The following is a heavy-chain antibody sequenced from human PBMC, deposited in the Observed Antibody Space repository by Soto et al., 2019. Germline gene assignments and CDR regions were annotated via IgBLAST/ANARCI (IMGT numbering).Heavy chain of an antibody. Sequence: QVQLVESGGGVVQSGRSLRLSCVASGFTFSSFGMHWVRQAPGKGLEWLAGISHDGSVTFYAGSVKGRFTVSRDNSWNTVSLQVNSLRAEDTAVYYCAKYGLETIRASVAFDIWGQGTMVTVSS. CDR1: GFTFSSFG. D-gene: IGHD1-1*01. CDR3: AKYGLETIRASVAFDI. V-gene: IGHV3-30*18. J-gene: IGHJ3*02. CDR2: ISHDGSVT.